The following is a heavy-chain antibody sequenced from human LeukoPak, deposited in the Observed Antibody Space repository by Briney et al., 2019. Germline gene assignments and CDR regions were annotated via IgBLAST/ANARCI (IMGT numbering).Heavy chain of an antibody. J-gene: IGHJ4*02. Sequence: SLRLSCAAXXFTFSXYSMHWVRQAPGKALEWVAVISYDGRNQYYTDSLKGRFTISRDNSKNTLFLQINSLREEDTAVYYCARERDGYNYFNYWGQGTLVTVSS. CDR3: ARERDGYNYFNY. D-gene: IGHD5-12*01. V-gene: IGHV3-30*04. CDR1: XFTFSXYS. CDR2: ISYDGRNQ.